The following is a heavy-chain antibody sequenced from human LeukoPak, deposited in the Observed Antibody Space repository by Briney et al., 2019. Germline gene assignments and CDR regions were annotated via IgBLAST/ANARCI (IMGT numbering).Heavy chain of an antibody. V-gene: IGHV4-39*01. D-gene: IGHD2-15*01. CDR1: GGSISSSSYY. J-gene: IGHJ4*02. CDR2: IYYSGST. Sequence: SETLSLTCTVSGGSISSSSYYWGWIRQPPGKGLEWIGSIYYSGSTYYNPSLKSRVTISVDTSKNQFSLKLSSVTAADTAVYYCARPSGGSWYTSFDYWGQGTLVTVSS. CDR3: ARPSGGSWYTSFDY.